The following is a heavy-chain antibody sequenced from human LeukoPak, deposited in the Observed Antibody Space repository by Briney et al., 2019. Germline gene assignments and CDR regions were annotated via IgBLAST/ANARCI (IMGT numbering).Heavy chain of an antibody. J-gene: IGHJ4*02. D-gene: IGHD3-3*01. Sequence: SGGSLRLSCAASGFTFSSYAMSWVRQAPGKGLEWVSAISGSGGSTYYADSVKGRFTISRDNSKNTLYLQMNSLRAEDTAVYYCAKCSSYYDFWSDYYQPIDYWGQGTLVTVSS. CDR1: GFTFSSYA. CDR2: ISGSGGST. CDR3: AKCSSYYDFWSDYYQPIDY. V-gene: IGHV3-23*01.